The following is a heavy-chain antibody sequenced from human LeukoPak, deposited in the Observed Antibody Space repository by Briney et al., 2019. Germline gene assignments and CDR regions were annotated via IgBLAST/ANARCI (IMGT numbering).Heavy chain of an antibody. CDR2: IYHSGST. CDR3: ARSIVGATTWFDP. D-gene: IGHD1-26*01. V-gene: IGHV4-30-2*01. CDR1: GGSISSTNYS. Sequence: PSETLSLTCTVSGGSISSTNYSWSWIRQPPGKGLEWIGYIYHSGSTYYNPSLKSRVSISVDRSKNQFSLKLSSVTAADTAVYYCARSIVGATTWFDPWGQGTLVTVSS. J-gene: IGHJ5*02.